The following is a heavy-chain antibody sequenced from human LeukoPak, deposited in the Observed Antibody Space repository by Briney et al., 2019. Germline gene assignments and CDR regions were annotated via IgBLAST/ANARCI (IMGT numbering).Heavy chain of an antibody. CDR2: IYYSGST. J-gene: IGHJ4*02. CDR3: ARGNDILTGVDY. D-gene: IGHD3-9*01. Sequence: SETLSLTCTVSGGSISSGDYYWSWIRQPPGKGLEWIGYIYYSGSTYYNPSLKSRVTISVDTSKNQFSLKLSSVTAADTAVYYRARGNDILTGVDYWGQGTLVTVSS. CDR1: GGSISSGDYY. V-gene: IGHV4-30-4*01.